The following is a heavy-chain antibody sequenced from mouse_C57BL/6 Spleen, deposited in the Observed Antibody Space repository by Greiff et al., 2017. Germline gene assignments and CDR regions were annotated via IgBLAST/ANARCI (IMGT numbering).Heavy chain of an antibody. Sequence: EVQLQQSGPELAKPGASVKISCKASGYTFTDYYMNWVKQSHGKSLEGIGDINPNNGGTSYNQKFKGKATLTVDKSSSTAYMELRRLTSEDSAVCYCAGAQATWGAMDYWGQGTSVTVSS. J-gene: IGHJ4*01. CDR2: INPNNGGT. CDR3: AGAQATWGAMDY. CDR1: GYTFTDYY. D-gene: IGHD3-2*02. V-gene: IGHV1-26*01.